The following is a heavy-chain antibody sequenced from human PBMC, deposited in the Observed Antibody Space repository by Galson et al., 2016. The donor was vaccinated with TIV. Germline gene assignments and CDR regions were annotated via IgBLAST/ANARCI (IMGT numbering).Heavy chain of an antibody. CDR3: ATGSHVEVTVTYFDN. CDR1: GGVFSKYA. CDR2: IILISGTT. J-gene: IGHJ4*02. V-gene: IGHV1-69*06. D-gene: IGHD2-21*02. Sequence: SVKVSCKASGGVFSKYAINWMRQAPGQGPEWMGAIILISGTTNLAQKYQDRVTITADKSTTTDYMEVSRLRSDDTAVYYCATGSHVEVTVTYFDNWGRGTLVTVSS.